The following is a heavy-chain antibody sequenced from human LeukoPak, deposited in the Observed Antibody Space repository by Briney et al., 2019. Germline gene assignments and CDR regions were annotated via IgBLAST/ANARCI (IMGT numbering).Heavy chain of an antibody. J-gene: IGHJ3*01. CDR3: ARGGSPFAFDL. V-gene: IGHV3-9*01. CDR1: GFTFDDYA. CDR2: ITWNSGNI. Sequence: PGRSLRLSCAASGFTFDDYAMHWVRQAPGKGLEWVSGITWNSGNIGYADSVKGRFTISRDNAKNSLYLQLNSLRAEDTAVYYCARGGSPFAFDLWGQGTMVTVSS. D-gene: IGHD3-10*01.